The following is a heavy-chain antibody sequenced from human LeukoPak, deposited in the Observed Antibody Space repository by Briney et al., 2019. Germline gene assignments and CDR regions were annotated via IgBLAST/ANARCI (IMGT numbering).Heavy chain of an antibody. CDR2: ISTSSSYI. V-gene: IGHV3-21*04. J-gene: IGHJ4*02. CDR3: AKSGYNRFDY. Sequence: GGSLRLSCAASGFTFSSYSMHWVRQAPGKGLEWVSSISTSSSYIYYADSVKGRFTISRDNSKNTLYLQMNSLRAEDTAVYYCAKSGYNRFDYWGQGALVTVSS. CDR1: GFTFSSYS. D-gene: IGHD5-24*01.